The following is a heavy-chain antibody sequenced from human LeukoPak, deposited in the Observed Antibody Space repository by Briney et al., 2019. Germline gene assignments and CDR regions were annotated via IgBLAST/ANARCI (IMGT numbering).Heavy chain of an antibody. Sequence: GGPLTLSCAPSGFTFSKYAMIWLPQAPGKGLEWVSTIVDCGGGTHYPPPVKGRFTIYRDNSKNTLYLQMNSLRAEDTALFYFAKDSNGSFPRPWVYRGQGTLVTVSS. V-gene: IGHV3-23*01. J-gene: IGHJ4*02. CDR2: IVDCGGGT. CDR1: GFTFSKYA. CDR3: AKDSNGSFPRPWVY. D-gene: IGHD1-26*01.